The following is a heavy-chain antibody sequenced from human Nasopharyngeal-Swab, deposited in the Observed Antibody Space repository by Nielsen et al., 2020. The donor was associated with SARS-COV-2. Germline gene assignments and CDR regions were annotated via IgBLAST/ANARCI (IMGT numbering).Heavy chain of an antibody. J-gene: IGHJ4*02. Sequence: WVRQAPGQGLEWMGWINTNTGNPTYAQGFTGRFVLSLDTSVSTAYLQISSLKAEDTAVYYCARGHDTSDYWGQGTLVTVSS. V-gene: IGHV7-4-1*02. CDR3: ARGHDTSDY. D-gene: IGHD3-9*01. CDR2: INTNTGNP.